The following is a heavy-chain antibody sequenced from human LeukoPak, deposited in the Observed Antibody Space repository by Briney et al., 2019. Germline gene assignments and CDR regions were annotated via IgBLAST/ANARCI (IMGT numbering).Heavy chain of an antibody. J-gene: IGHJ4*02. CDR2: TYPADCDT. V-gene: IGHV5-51*01. CDR1: GYSFTNYW. CDR3: ARHKGFSSAWYADY. Sequence: GESLKISCKASGYSFTNYWTGWGRQMPGKGLECLGFTYPADCDTRYSQSFQGQVTISADKSIDTAYLQWSSLKASDTAIYYCARHKGFSSAWYADYWGQGTLVTVAS. D-gene: IGHD6-19*01.